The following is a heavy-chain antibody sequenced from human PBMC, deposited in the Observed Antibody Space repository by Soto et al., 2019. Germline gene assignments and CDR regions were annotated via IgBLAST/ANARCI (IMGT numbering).Heavy chain of an antibody. D-gene: IGHD3-10*01. J-gene: IGHJ3*02. CDR3: ASGDYFYYGSGNYGPVAFDS. CDR1: GGSFSNNA. V-gene: IGHV1-69*13. CDR2: IIPIFGTV. Sequence: ASVKVSCKASGGSFSNNAISWVRQAPGQGLEWMGGIIPIFGTVNYAQKFQGRVTITADESTRTAYMELSSLTSEDTAVYYCASGDYFYYGSGNYGPVAFDSWGQGTMVTVSS.